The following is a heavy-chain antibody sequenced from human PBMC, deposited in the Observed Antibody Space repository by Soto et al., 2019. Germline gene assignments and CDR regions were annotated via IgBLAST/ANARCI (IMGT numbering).Heavy chain of an antibody. CDR1: GGTFSSNA. D-gene: IGHD6-6*01. CDR2: IIPIFNTI. V-gene: IGHV1-69*13. J-gene: IGHJ6*02. Sequence: SVKVSCKASGGTFSSNAINWVRQAPGQGLEWMGGIIPIFNTIDYAQKFQARVTITADDSTTTAYMELSSLRSEDTAVYYCARVEYSSSAGSGGMDVWGQGTTVIV. CDR3: ARVEYSSSAGSGGMDV.